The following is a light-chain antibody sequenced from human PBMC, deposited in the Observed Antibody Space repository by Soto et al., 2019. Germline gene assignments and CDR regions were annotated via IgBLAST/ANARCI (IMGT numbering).Light chain of an antibody. CDR3: QQYDNYSWT. J-gene: IGKJ1*01. Sequence: TPMTQSPSTLSACVGDRVTITCRASQSISSWLAWYQQKPGKAPKLLMYEASNFESGVPSRFSGSGSGTEFTLTISSLQPDDFATYYCQQYDNYSWTFGQGTK. V-gene: IGKV1-5*01. CDR1: QSISSW. CDR2: EAS.